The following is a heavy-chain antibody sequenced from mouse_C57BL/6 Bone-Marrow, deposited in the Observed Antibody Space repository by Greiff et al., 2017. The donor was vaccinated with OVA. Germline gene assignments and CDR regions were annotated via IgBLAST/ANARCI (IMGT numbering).Heavy chain of an antibody. Sequence: EVQLQQSGPELAKPGASVKIPCKASGYTFTDYNMDWVKQSHGKGLEWIGDINSRNGGTIYNQKFKGKATLTVDKSSSTAYMELRSLTSEDTAVYSGARAGYYDDDGGAWVANGGQGTLITVSA. CDR1: GYTFTDYN. V-gene: IGHV1-18*01. D-gene: IGHD2-4*01. CDR3: ARAGYYDDDGGAWVAN. J-gene: IGHJ3*01. CDR2: INSRNGGT.